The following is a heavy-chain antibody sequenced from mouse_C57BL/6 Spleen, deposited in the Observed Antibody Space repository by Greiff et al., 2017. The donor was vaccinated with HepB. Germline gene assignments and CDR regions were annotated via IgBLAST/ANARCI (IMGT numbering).Heavy chain of an antibody. D-gene: IGHD2-1*01. CDR2: IWGVGST. CDR1: GFSLTSYG. Sequence: VKLVESGPGLVAPSQSLSITCTVSGFSLTSYGVDWVRQSPGKGLEWLGVIWGVGSTNYNSALKSRLSISKDNSKSQVFLKMNRLQTDDTAMYYCASRGYYGNYNYAMDYWGQGTSVTVSS. CDR3: ASRGYYGNYNYAMDY. V-gene: IGHV2-6*01. J-gene: IGHJ4*01.